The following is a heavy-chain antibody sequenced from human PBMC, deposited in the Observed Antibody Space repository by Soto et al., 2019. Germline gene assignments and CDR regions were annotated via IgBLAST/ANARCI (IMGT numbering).Heavy chain of an antibody. V-gene: IGHV4-39*01. CDR2: IYYSGST. CDR1: GGSISSSSYY. D-gene: IGHD2-15*01. CDR3: TRHTPAISISDH. Sequence: PSETLSLTCTVSGGSISSSSYYWGWIRQPPGKGLEWIGSIYYSGSTYYNPSLKSRVTISVDTSKIQFSLKLSSVTAPDTAVYYCTRHTPAISISDHWGQGTLVTVSS. J-gene: IGHJ4*02.